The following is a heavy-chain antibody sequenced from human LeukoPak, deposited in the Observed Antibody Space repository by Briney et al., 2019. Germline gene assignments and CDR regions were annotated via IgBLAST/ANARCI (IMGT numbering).Heavy chain of an antibody. V-gene: IGHV1-69*13. J-gene: IGHJ4*02. CDR1: GGTFSSYA. D-gene: IGHD3-22*01. CDR3: ASTWVTMIVVVITGTLDY. CDR2: IIPIFGTA. Sequence: PSVKVSCKASGGTFSSYAISWVRQAPGQGLEWMGGIIPIFGTANYAQKFQGRVTITADESTSTAYMELSSLRSEDTAVYYCASTWVTMIVVVITGTLDYWGQGTLVTVSS.